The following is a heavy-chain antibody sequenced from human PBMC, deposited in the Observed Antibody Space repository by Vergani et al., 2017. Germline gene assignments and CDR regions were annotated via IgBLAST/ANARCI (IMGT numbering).Heavy chain of an antibody. CDR3: AREVEGRLVYPQHDAFDI. V-gene: IGHV1-69*12. CDR2: IIPIFGTA. J-gene: IGHJ3*02. Sequence: QVQLVQSGAEVKKPGSSVKVSCKASGGTFSSYAISWVRQAPGQGLEWMGGIIPIFGTANYAQKFQGRVTITADESTSTAYMELSSLRSEDTAVYYCAREVEGRLVYPQHDAFDIWGQGTMVTVSS. D-gene: IGHD3-16*01. CDR1: GGTFSSYA.